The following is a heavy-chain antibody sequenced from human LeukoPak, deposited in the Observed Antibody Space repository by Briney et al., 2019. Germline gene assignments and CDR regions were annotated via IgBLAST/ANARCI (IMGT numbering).Heavy chain of an antibody. CDR3: AKSPPPRYYYYGMDV. CDR2: ISGTGGST. CDR1: GFTFSSFA. J-gene: IGHJ6*02. V-gene: IGHV3-23*01. Sequence: SGGSLRLSCAASGFTFSSFAMTWVRQAPGKGLEWVSAISGTGGSTYYADSVRGRFTISRDNSKTTLYLQMSSLRAEDTAVYFCAKSPPPRYYYYGMDVWGQGTTVTVSS.